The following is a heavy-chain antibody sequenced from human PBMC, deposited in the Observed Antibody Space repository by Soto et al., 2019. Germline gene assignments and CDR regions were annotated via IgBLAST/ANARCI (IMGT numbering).Heavy chain of an antibody. D-gene: IGHD6-13*01. CDR3: GRAIVAAAGYGMDL. CDR2: ISYDGSNK. V-gene: IGHV3-30-3*01. J-gene: IGHJ6*01. CDR1: GCTLCCIG. Sequence: AASGCTLCCIGRASGSEGVDKGLEWVAVISYDGSNKYYADSVKGRFTISRDNSKNTLYLQMNSMRAENTAVYGCGRAIVAAAGYGMDLWGQGTTVTVSS.